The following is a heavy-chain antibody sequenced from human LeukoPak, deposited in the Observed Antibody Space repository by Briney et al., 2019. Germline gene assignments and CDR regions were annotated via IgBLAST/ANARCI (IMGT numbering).Heavy chain of an antibody. CDR3: ARSSGYYYSTTVGAFDI. Sequence: SVKVSCKGSGGTFSSYAISWVRQAPGQGLEWMGGIIPIFGTANYAQKFQGRVTITTDESTSTAYMELSSLRSEDTAVYYCARSSGYYYSTTVGAFDIWGQGTMVTVSS. J-gene: IGHJ3*02. CDR1: GGTFSSYA. D-gene: IGHD3-22*01. CDR2: IIPIFGTA. V-gene: IGHV1-69*05.